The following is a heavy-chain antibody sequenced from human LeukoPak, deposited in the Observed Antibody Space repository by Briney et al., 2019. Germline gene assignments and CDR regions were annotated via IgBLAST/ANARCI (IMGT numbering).Heavy chain of an antibody. CDR1: GYNSSKYW. CDR2: NYPDDSDT. Sequence: GESLKISCQGSGYNSSKYWIGWVRQLHGKGLEWMGINYPDDSDTRYSPSFQGQVTSSADKSLTTAYLHCATLKASDTAMYYCARHLKDRVASTQAFNYWVQGTLVTVRS. V-gene: IGHV5-51*01. CDR3: ARHLKDRVASTQAFNY. J-gene: IGHJ4*02. D-gene: IGHD5-12*01.